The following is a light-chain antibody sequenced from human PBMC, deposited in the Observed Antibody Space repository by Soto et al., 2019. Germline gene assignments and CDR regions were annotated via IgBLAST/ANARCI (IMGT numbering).Light chain of an antibody. CDR2: KAS. J-gene: IGKJ1*01. CDR3: QQYNSYSEA. CDR1: QTISSW. Sequence: DIQMTQTPSTLSGSVGDIVTITCPASQTISSWLAWYQQKPGKAPKLLIYKASTLKSGVPSRFSSSGSGTEFPLTISILQPDDLATYYCQQYNSYSEAFGQGTKVEL. V-gene: IGKV1-5*03.